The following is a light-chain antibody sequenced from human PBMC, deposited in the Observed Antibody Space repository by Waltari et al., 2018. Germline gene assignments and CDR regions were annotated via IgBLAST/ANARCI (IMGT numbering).Light chain of an antibody. CDR1: SSDVGGYNL. V-gene: IGLV2-8*01. Sequence: QSALTQPPSASGSPGQSVTISCTGTSSDVGGYNLVSWYQQHPGKAPKVIIHEVSERPSGVPDRCSGSKSGNTASLTVSGLQAEDEADYYCSSYAGSNNFEVFGGGTKLTVL. J-gene: IGLJ3*02. CDR2: EVS. CDR3: SSYAGSNNFEV.